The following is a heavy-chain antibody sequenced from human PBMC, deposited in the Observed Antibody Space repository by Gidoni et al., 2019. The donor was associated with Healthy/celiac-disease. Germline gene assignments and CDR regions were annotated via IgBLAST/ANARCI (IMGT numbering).Heavy chain of an antibody. CDR1: GGTFSIYA. J-gene: IGHJ6*02. CDR3: ARSCIAAALSPYYYGMDV. Sequence: QVQLVQSGAEVNKPGSSVKVSCKASGGTFSIYALSWVRQAPGQGLEWMGGIIPIFGTANYAQKFQGRVTITADESTSTAYMELSSLRSEDTAVYYCARSCIAAALSPYYYGMDVWGQGTTVTVSS. D-gene: IGHD6-13*01. CDR2: IIPIFGTA. V-gene: IGHV1-69*19.